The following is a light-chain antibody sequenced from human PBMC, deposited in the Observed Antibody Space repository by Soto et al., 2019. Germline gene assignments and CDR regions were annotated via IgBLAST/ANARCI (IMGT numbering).Light chain of an antibody. J-gene: IGLJ2*01. CDR3: QTWEGTGFSVV. Sequence: QSVLTQSPSASASLGASVKFTCTLSSGHSSYALAWHQQQPEKGPRFLMKLNSDGSHNKGDGIPDRFSGSSSGAERYLTISSLQSEDEAEYYCQTWEGTGFSVVFGGGTQLTVL. CDR1: SGHSSYA. CDR2: LNSDGSH. V-gene: IGLV4-69*01.